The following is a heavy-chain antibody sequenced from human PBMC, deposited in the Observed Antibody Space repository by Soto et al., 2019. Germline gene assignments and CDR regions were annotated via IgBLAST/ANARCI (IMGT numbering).Heavy chain of an antibody. V-gene: IGHV4-39*01. CDR1: GGPINRSPYY. CDR3: ARHPGVDLNWVDP. CDR2: VYYILST. J-gene: IGHJ5*02. D-gene: IGHD2-8*01. Sequence: QLQLQESGPGLVKPSETLYLTCTVSGGPINRSPYYWAWIRQPPGKGLEWIGSVYYILSTFYNPSLKCLVTISVDTSKNQFSLSLRSVTAADTAVYYWARHPGVDLNWVDPWGQGNLVIVSS.